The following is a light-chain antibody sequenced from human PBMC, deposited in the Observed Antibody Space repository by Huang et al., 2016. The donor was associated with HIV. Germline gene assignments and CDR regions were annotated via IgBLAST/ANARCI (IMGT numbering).Light chain of an antibody. V-gene: IGKV1-39*01. CDR1: QSVRMY. J-gene: IGKJ2*01. Sequence: DIQMTQSPSSLSASVGDRVTLTCRTSQSVRMYLNWYQRRPGSAPTLLIHSASNLQTNVPARFSASGSGTHFTLNITGLRPEDFAVYYCQQSFTTPYTFGQGT. CDR3: QQSFTTPYT. CDR2: SAS.